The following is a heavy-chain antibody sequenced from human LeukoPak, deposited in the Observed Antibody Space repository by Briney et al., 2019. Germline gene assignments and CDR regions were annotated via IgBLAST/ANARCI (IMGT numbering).Heavy chain of an antibody. Sequence: PGGSLRLSCAASGFTFSSYAMSWVRQAPGKGPEWVSAISGSGSSTYYVDSVKGRFTISRDNSKNTLYLQMNNLRAEDTALYYCAKDRRRTTVTSFDYWGQGTLVTVS. CDR3: AKDRRRTTVTSFDY. CDR2: ISGSGSST. V-gene: IGHV3-23*01. D-gene: IGHD4-17*01. CDR1: GFTFSSYA. J-gene: IGHJ4*02.